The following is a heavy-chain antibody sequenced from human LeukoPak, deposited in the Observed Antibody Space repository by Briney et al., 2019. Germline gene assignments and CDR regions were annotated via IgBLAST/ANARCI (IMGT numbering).Heavy chain of an antibody. CDR2: ISGSGGGT. CDR1: GFTFSSYA. Sequence: GGSLRLSCAASGFTFSSYAMGWVRQGPGKGLEWVSAISGSGGGTNYADSVKGRFTISRDNSKNTLYLQMNSLRAEDTAVYYCANRGDYSNHYYFYYMDVWGKGTTVTVSS. D-gene: IGHD4-11*01. V-gene: IGHV3-23*01. CDR3: ANRGDYSNHYYFYYMDV. J-gene: IGHJ6*03.